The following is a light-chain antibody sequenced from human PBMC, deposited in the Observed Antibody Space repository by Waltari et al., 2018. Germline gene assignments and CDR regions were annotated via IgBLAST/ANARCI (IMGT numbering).Light chain of an antibody. J-gene: IGKJ2*01. CDR1: QLVYHF. V-gene: IGKV1-39*01. CDR3: QQSDTTPYT. Sequence: DIQVTQSPSSLSVSVGDRVPITCRASQLVYHFLNWYQQKPGQAPSLLIYAASSLQSGVPSRFSGRGSGTDFTLTISSLQPEDFATYYCQQSDTTPYTFGQGTRLDIK. CDR2: AAS.